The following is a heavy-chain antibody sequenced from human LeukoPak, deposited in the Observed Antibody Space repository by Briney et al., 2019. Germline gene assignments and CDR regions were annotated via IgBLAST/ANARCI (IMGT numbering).Heavy chain of an antibody. D-gene: IGHD2-21*02. Sequence: NPSETLSLTCAVYGGSFSGYYWSWIRQPPGKGLEWIGEINHSGSTNYNPSLKSRVTISVDTSKNQFSLKLSSVTAADTAVYYCATFIVVVTAIHFDYWGQGTLVTVSS. J-gene: IGHJ4*02. CDR2: INHSGST. CDR1: GGSFSGYY. V-gene: IGHV4-34*01. CDR3: ATFIVVVTAIHFDY.